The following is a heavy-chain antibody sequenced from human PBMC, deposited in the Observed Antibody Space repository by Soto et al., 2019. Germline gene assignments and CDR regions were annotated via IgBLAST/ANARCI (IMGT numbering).Heavy chain of an antibody. CDR1: GGSISRGVDGSY. Sequence: QVQLQESGPGLVKPSQTQSPICIVSGGSISRGVDGSYWTWIRQHPGKGLEWIGYIYYTGTTYYNPSLKSRPTTSVDPSENLFSLELPSVPAADSAIYFCAGVHDVYKVLYWGQGSLVTVSS. CDR2: IYYTGTT. CDR3: AGVHDVYKVLY. J-gene: IGHJ4*02. V-gene: IGHV4-31*03. D-gene: IGHD1-1*01.